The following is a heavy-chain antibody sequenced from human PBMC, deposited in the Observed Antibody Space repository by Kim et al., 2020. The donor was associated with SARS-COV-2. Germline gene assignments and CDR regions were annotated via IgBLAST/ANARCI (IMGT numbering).Heavy chain of an antibody. Sequence: SETLSLTCAVYGGSFSGYYWSWIRQPPGKGLEWIGEINHSGSTNYNPSLKSRVTISVDTSKNQFSLKLSSVTAADTAVYYCARGNGYSYGGFDYWGQGTLVTVSS. D-gene: IGHD5-18*01. CDR1: GGSFSGYY. J-gene: IGHJ4*02. V-gene: IGHV4-34*01. CDR2: INHSGST. CDR3: ARGNGYSYGGFDY.